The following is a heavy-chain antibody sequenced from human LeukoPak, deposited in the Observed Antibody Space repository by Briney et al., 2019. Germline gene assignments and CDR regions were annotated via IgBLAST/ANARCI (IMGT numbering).Heavy chain of an antibody. Sequence: PSETLSLTCTVSGGSISNYYWSWIRQPPGRGLECMGYIYYSGTTNYNPSLKSRVTISVDTSKNQFSLKLSSVTAPDTAVYYCARHGGYSSPYLHWGQGTLVTVSS. D-gene: IGHD6-13*01. V-gene: IGHV4-59*08. CDR2: IYYSGTT. CDR1: GGSISNYY. J-gene: IGHJ1*01. CDR3: ARHGGYSSPYLH.